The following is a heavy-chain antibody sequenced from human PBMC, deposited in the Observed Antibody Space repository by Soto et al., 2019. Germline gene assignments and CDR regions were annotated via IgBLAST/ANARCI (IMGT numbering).Heavy chain of an antibody. J-gene: IGHJ6*02. CDR3: AKDQSGYSSSWYGYYYYYGMDV. CDR1: GFTFRSYA. Sequence: LRLSCAASGFTFRSYAMSWVRQAPGKGLEWVSAISGSGGSTYYADSVKGRFTISRDNSKNTLYLQMNSLRAEDTAVYYCAKDQSGYSSSWYGYYYYYGMDVWGQGTTVTVSS. D-gene: IGHD6-13*01. CDR2: ISGSGGST. V-gene: IGHV3-23*01.